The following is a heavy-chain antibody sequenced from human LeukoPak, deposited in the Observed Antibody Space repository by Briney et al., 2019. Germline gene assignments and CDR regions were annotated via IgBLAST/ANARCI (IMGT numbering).Heavy chain of an antibody. CDR3: ARGGYSSGWFAPGNPPSPKDY. V-gene: IGHV1-2*02. CDR2: INPNSGGT. CDR1: GYTFTGYY. Sequence: EASVKVSCKASGYTFTGYYMHWVRQAPGQGLEWMGWINPNSGGTNYAQKLQGRVTMTTDTSTSTAYMELRSLRSDDTAVYYCARGGYSSGWFAPGNPPSPKDYWGQGTLVTVSS. D-gene: IGHD6-19*01. J-gene: IGHJ4*02.